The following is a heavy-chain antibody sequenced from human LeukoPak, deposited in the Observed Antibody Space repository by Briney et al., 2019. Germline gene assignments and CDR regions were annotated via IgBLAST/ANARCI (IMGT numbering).Heavy chain of an antibody. Sequence: ASVKVSCKASGYTFTSYGISWVRQAPGQGLEWMGWINAKDGDIDDAQNFQGRVSLTIDTSTSTAYMELRGLKSDDTAVYYCARDIGITNFDYWGQGTLVTVSS. CDR1: GYTFTSYG. D-gene: IGHD2-8*01. J-gene: IGHJ4*02. V-gene: IGHV1-18*01. CDR2: INAKDGDI. CDR3: ARDIGITNFDY.